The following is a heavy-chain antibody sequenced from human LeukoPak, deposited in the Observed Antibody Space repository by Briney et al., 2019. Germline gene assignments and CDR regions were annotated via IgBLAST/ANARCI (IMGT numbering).Heavy chain of an antibody. CDR3: ARRRRFASSGPGGMRAFDI. CDR2: INPNSGGT. V-gene: IGHV1-2*02. CDR1: GYTFTGYY. D-gene: IGHD3-10*01. Sequence: AASVKVSCKASGYTFTGYYMHWVRQAPGQGLEWMGWINPNSGGTNYAQKFQGRVTMTRDTSISTAYMELSRLRSDDTAVYYCARRRRFASSGPGGMRAFDIWGQGTMVTVSS. J-gene: IGHJ3*02.